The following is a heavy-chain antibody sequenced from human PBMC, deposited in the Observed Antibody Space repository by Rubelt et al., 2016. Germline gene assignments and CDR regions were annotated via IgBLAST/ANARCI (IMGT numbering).Heavy chain of an antibody. V-gene: IGHV3-9*01. CDR2: ISWNSGSI. CDR1: GFNFDDYA. CDR3: ARDSGFARYCSSTSCYIGSDY. D-gene: IGHD2-2*02. J-gene: IGHJ4*01. Sequence: RLSCAASGFNFDDYAMHWVRQAPGKGLEWVSGISWNSGSIGYADSVKGRFTISRDNAKNSLYLQMNSLRAEDTALYYCARDSGFARYCSSTSCYIGSDYWGHGTLVTVSS.